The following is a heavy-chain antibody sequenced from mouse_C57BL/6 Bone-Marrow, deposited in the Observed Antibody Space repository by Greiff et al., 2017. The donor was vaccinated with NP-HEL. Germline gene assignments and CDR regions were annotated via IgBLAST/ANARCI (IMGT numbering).Heavy chain of an antibody. D-gene: IGHD2-4*01. CDR3: ARGGDDYDGVDY. CDR2: ISYDGSN. Sequence: ASQSLSLTCSVTGYSITSGYYWNWIRQFPGNKLEWMGYISYDGSNNYNPSLKNRISITRDTSKNQFFLKLNSVTTEDTATYYCARGGDDYDGVDYWGQGTTLTVSS. CDR1: GYSITSGYY. J-gene: IGHJ2*01. V-gene: IGHV3-6*01.